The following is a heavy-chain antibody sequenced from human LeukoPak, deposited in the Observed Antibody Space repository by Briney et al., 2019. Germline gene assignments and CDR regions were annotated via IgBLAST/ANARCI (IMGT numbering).Heavy chain of an antibody. V-gene: IGHV4-59*01. CDR3: ARAVPVVHPYYYYYMDV. D-gene: IGHD2-2*01. Sequence: SETLSLTCTVSGGSISSYYWSWIRHPPGKGLEWIWYIYYSGSTNYNPSLKSRVTISVDTSKTQFSLKLSSVTAADTAVYYCARAVPVVHPYYYYYMDVWGKGTTVTVSS. J-gene: IGHJ6*03. CDR1: GGSISSYY. CDR2: IYYSGST.